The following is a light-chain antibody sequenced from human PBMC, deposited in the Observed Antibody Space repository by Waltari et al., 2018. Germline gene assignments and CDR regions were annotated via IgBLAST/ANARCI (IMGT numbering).Light chain of an antibody. V-gene: IGKV3-11*01. J-gene: IGKJ4*01. Sequence: ETVLTQSPATLSLSPGERATLSCRASQSVQNYLAWYQQRPGQAPRLLIYDTYARARGIPARFSGGGSDTDFTLTISSLEPEDFAVYYCQQRKNWPVTFGGGTKVDIK. CDR3: QQRKNWPVT. CDR2: DTY. CDR1: QSVQNY.